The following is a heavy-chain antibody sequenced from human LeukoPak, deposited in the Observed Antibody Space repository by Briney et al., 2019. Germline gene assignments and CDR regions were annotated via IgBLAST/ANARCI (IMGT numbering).Heavy chain of an antibody. J-gene: IGHJ4*02. CDR1: GFSVSSNY. CDR3: AREGRFQSFDY. Sequence: GGSLRLSCAASGFSVSSNYVSWVRQAPGKGLEWVSVIYTGGTTHYAPSVMGRFTISRDDSQNTVHLHMSGLRDEDMALYYCAREGRFQSFDYWGQGTLVAVSS. CDR2: IYTGGTT. V-gene: IGHV3-53*01.